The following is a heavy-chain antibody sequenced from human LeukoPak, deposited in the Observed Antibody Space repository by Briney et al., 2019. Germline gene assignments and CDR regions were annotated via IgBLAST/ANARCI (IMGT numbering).Heavy chain of an antibody. CDR3: VKDFNFALDY. J-gene: IGHJ4*02. D-gene: IGHD3-9*01. CDR2: IRFDGSRT. CDR1: GFIFRTSP. V-gene: IGHV3-30*02. Sequence: GSLRLSCAASGFIFRTSPMALVRQAPGKGVEWVAFIRFDGSRTSYADFVKGRLTISRDNSKNTVSLQMDSLRAEDTAVYHCVKDFNFALDYWGQGTLV.